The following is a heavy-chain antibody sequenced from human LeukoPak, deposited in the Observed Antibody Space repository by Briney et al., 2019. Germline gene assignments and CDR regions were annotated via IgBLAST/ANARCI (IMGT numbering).Heavy chain of an antibody. CDR1: GFTFGRFW. J-gene: IGHJ4*02. CDR2: IKEDGSER. D-gene: IGHD2-2*01. Sequence: GGSLRLSCTTSGFTFGRFWMSWVRQAPGKGPEWVANIKEDGSERNYVDSVKGRFTISRDNAQNSLYLQLNSLRAADTAVYYCARDLHVETVAMPGGYWGQGTLVTVSS. CDR3: ARDLHVETVAMPGGY. V-gene: IGHV3-7*01.